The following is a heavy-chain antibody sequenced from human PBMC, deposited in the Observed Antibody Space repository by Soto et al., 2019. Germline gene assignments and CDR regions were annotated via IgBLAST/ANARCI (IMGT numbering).Heavy chain of an antibody. V-gene: IGHV1-3*01. CDR2: INGGDGDM. Sequence: QVQLVQSGAEVKKPRASVKVSCKASGYSFIKYTIHWVRQAPGQRLEWMGRINGGDGDMKFSQQFQGRVTMTRDTTDCTASMELRSLGSAATALCYCARALAIAVGGLTWFVSWGQGTLVTVSS. J-gene: IGHJ5*01. CDR1: GYSFIKYT. D-gene: IGHD6-13*01. CDR3: ARALAIAVGGLTWFVS.